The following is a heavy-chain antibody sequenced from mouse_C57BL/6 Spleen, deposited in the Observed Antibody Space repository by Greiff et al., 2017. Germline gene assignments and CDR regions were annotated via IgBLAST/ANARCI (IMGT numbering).Heavy chain of an antibody. D-gene: IGHD1-1*01. V-gene: IGHV5-6*01. CDR3: ARHQNYYGSSPHFDD. CDR2: ISSGGSYT. CDR1: GFTFSSYG. J-gene: IGHJ2*01. Sequence: EVMLVESGGDLVKPGGSLKLSCAASGFTFSSYGMSWVRQTPDKRLEWVATISSGGSYTYYPDSVKGRFTISRDNAKNTLYLQMSSLKSEDTAMYYCARHQNYYGSSPHFDDWGQGTTLTVSS.